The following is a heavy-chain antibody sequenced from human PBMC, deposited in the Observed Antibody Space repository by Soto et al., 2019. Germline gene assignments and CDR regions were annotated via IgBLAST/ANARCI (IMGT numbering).Heavy chain of an antibody. D-gene: IGHD2-2*01. Sequence: SETLSLTCTVSGGSVTSNYYYWSWIRQSPGKGLEWIGYIYYSGSTNYNPSLKGRVTISVDTSKNQFSLKLSSVTAADTAVYYCARSSSTSFDPWGQGTLVTVSS. CDR2: IYYSGST. CDR1: GGSVTSNYYY. V-gene: IGHV4-61*01. J-gene: IGHJ5*02. CDR3: ARSSSTSFDP.